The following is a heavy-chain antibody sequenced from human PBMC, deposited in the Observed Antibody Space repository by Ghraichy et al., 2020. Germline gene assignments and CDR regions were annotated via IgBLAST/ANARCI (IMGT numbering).Heavy chain of an antibody. Sequence: SETLSLTCAVSGGSISSGGYSWSWIRQPPGKGLEWIGYIYYSGSTYYNPSLKSRVTISVDTSKNQFSLKLSSVTAADTAVYYCARVAVWGGWFGELSHGSEYFDYWGQGTLVTVSS. CDR2: IYYSGST. D-gene: IGHD3-10*01. V-gene: IGHV4-30-4*07. CDR3: ARVAVWGGWFGELSHGSEYFDY. CDR1: GGSISSGGYS. J-gene: IGHJ4*02.